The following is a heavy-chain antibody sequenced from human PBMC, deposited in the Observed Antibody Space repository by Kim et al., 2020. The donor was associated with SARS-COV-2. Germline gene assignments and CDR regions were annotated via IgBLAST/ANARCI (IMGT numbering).Heavy chain of an antibody. J-gene: IGHJ4*02. CDR3: ARLRFLEWLHVYYFDY. CDR2: MNPNSGNT. V-gene: IGHV1-8*01. Sequence: ASVKVSCKASGYTFTSYDINWVRQATGQGLEWMGWMNPNSGNTGYAQKFQGRVTMTRNTSISTAYMELSSLRSEDTAVYYCARLRFLEWLHVYYFDYWGQGTLVTVSS. D-gene: IGHD3-3*01. CDR1: GYTFTSYD.